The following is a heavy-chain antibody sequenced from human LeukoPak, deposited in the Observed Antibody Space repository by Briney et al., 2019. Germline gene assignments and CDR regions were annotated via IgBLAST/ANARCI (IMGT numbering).Heavy chain of an antibody. J-gene: IGHJ4*02. CDR1: GFTFSSYG. D-gene: IGHD3-10*01. Sequence: PGGSLRLSCAASGFTFSSYGMHWVRQAPGKGLEWVAVISYDGSNKYYADSVKGRFTISRDNAKNSLYLQMNSLRAEDTAVYYCARDSVVRGVIFAYWGQGTLVTVSS. CDR3: ARDSVVRGVIFAY. V-gene: IGHV3-30*03. CDR2: ISYDGSNK.